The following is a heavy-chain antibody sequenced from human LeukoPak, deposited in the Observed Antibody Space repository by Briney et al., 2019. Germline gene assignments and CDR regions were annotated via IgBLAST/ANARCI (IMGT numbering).Heavy chain of an antibody. CDR3: ARGPSRIAARPVDY. D-gene: IGHD6-6*01. CDR1: GGSFSGYY. J-gene: IGHJ4*02. V-gene: IGHV4-34*01. Sequence: SETLSHTCAVYGGSFSGYYWSWIRQPPGKGLEWIGEINHSGSTNYNPSLKSRVTISVDTSKNQFSLKLSSVTAADTAVYYCARGPSRIAARPVDYWGQGTLVTVSS. CDR2: INHSGST.